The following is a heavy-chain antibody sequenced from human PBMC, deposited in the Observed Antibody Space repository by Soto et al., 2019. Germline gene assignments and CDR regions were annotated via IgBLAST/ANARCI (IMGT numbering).Heavy chain of an antibody. CDR3: ARLLKQRGGVYYYYYYGMDV. CDR1: GYSFTSYW. CDR2: IDPSDSYT. D-gene: IGHD3-10*01. Sequence: GESLKISCKGSGYSFTSYWISWVRQMPGKGLEWMGRIDPSDSYTNYSPSFQGHATISADKSISTAYLQWSSLKASDTAMYYCARLLKQRGGVYYYYYYGMDVWGQGTTVTVSS. V-gene: IGHV5-10-1*01. J-gene: IGHJ6*02.